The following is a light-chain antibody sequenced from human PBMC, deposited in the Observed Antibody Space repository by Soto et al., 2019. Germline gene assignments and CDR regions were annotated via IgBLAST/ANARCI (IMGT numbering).Light chain of an antibody. V-gene: IGLV2-14*01. J-gene: IGLJ2*01. Sequence: QSSLTQPASVSGCPGQSITSSCTGTSSDVGGYNYVSWYQQHPGKAPKLIIYDVSNRPSGVSNRFSGSKSGNTASLTISGLQAEDVVDYSCSSYISNITLVAFGGGSMVTVL. CDR1: SSDVGGYNY. CDR2: DVS. CDR3: SSYISNITLVA.